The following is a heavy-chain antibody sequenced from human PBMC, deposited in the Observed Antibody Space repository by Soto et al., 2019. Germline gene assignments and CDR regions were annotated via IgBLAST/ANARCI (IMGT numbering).Heavy chain of an antibody. J-gene: IGHJ4*02. Sequence: SETLSLTCAVSGGSISSSNWWSWVRQPPGKGLEWIGEIYHSGSTNYNPSLKSRVTISVDKSKNQFSLKLSSVTAADTAVYHCAILPTYYYDSSGYYPYDYWGQGTLVTVSS. CDR1: GGSISSSNW. CDR3: AILPTYYYDSSGYYPYDY. D-gene: IGHD3-22*01. V-gene: IGHV4-4*02. CDR2: IYHSGST.